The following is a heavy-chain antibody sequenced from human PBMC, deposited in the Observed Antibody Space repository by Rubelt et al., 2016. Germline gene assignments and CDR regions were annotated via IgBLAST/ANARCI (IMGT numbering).Heavy chain of an antibody. CDR1: GASISGSNFY. Sequence: QLQLQESGPGLVKASETLSLTCTVSGASISGSNFYWGWVRQSPPKGLEWIGSISSGEYTYYNASLTGRLTISVDTSKNQFSLKLTAVTATDTSICYCVRHVVEWKPADEYWGQGILVTVSS. J-gene: IGHJ4*02. V-gene: IGHV4-39*01. CDR2: ISSGEYT. CDR3: VRHVVEWKPADEY. D-gene: IGHD1-26*01.